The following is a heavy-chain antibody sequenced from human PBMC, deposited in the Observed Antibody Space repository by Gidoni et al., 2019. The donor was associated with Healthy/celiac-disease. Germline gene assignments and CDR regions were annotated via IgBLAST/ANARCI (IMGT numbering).Heavy chain of an antibody. CDR3: IYGPDKNTYYYYGMDV. D-gene: IGHD3-10*01. CDR2: MNPNSGNT. CDR1: GYTFTSYD. J-gene: IGHJ6*02. V-gene: IGHV1-8*01. Sequence: QVQLVQSGAEVKKPGASVKVSCKASGYTFTSYDINWVRQATGQGLEWMGWMNPNSGNTGYAQKFQGRVTMTRNTSISTAYMELSSLRSEDTAVYYCIYGPDKNTYYYYGMDVWGQGTTVTVSS.